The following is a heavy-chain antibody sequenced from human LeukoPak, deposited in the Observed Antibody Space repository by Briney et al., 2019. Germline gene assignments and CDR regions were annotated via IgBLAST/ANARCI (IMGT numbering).Heavy chain of an antibody. D-gene: IGHD3-10*01. CDR3: ARFGITVVRGGKYYFDY. Sequence: SETLSLTCTVSGGSISNYYWSWIRQPPGKGLEWIGHIYYSGATKYNPSLKSRITISVDTSKNQFSLMLSSVTAADTAVYYCARFGITVVRGGKYYFDYWGQGTLVTVSS. CDR2: IYYSGAT. V-gene: IGHV4-59*08. J-gene: IGHJ4*02. CDR1: GGSISNYY.